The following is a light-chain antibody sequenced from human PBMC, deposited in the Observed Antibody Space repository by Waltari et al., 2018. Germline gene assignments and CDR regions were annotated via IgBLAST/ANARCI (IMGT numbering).Light chain of an antibody. CDR1: QSVSSSY. CDR3: QQANSLPRT. J-gene: IGKJ1*01. Sequence: EIVLTQSPGTLSLSPGERATLFCRASQSVSSSYLAWYQQRPGQPPRLLIYGASSRATGIPDRFSGSGSGTDFTLTISSLQPEDFATYYCQQANSLPRTFGQGTKVEI. CDR2: GAS. V-gene: IGKV3-20*01.